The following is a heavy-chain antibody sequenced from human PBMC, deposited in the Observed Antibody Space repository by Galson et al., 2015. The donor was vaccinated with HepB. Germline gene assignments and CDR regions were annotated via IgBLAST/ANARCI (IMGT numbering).Heavy chain of an antibody. J-gene: IGHJ4*02. CDR1: GYTFTSYG. V-gene: IGHV1-18*01. CDR2: ISAYNGNT. D-gene: IGHD2/OR15-2a*01. CDR3: AREGAYSYYGNNNCPRAFDY. Sequence: SVKVSCKASGYTFTSYGISWVRQAPGQGLEWMGWISAYNGNTNYAQKLQGRVTVTTDTSTTTAFMELRSLRSDDTAVYYCAREGAYSYYGNNNCPRAFDYWGQGALVTVSS.